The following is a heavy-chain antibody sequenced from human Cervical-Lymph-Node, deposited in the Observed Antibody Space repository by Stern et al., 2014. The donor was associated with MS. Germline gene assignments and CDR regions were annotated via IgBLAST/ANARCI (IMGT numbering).Heavy chain of an antibody. V-gene: IGHV1-58*02. D-gene: IGHD3-10*01. CDR2: IVVGSGKT. Sequence: QLVESGPEIKKPGTSVKVSCEASGFTFSNSAMQWVRQARGQRPEWIGWIVVGSGKTTYAQKFQDRVTITRDMSTSTAYMELSSLRSEDTAVYYCAAEIGYGGSSYWGQGTLVTVSS. CDR3: AAEIGYGGSSY. J-gene: IGHJ4*02. CDR1: GFTFSNSA.